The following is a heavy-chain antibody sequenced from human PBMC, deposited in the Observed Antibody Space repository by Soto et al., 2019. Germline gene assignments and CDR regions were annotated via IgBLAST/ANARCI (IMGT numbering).Heavy chain of an antibody. CDR1: GFTFGDYA. Sequence: GGSLRLSCTASGFTFGDYAMSWFRRAPGKGLEWVGFIRSKAYGGTTEYAASVKGRFTISRDDSKSIAYLQMNSLKTEDTAVYYCTRDKPLAYYYYYGMDVWGQGTTVTVSS. D-gene: IGHD3-3*02. CDR3: TRDKPLAYYYYYGMDV. CDR2: IRSKAYGGTT. J-gene: IGHJ6*02. V-gene: IGHV3-49*03.